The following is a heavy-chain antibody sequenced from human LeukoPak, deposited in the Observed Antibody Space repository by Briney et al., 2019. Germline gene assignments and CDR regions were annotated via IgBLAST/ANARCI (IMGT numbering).Heavy chain of an antibody. Sequence: SETLSLTCAVYGGSFSGYYWSWIRQPPGKGLEWIGEINHSGSTNYNPSLKSRVTISVDTSKNQFSLKLSSVTAADTAVYYCARGNEFCNSTSCYVLFDYWGQGTLVTVSS. J-gene: IGHJ4*02. CDR2: INHSGST. D-gene: IGHD2-2*01. CDR1: GGSFSGYY. CDR3: ARGNEFCNSTSCYVLFDY. V-gene: IGHV4-34*01.